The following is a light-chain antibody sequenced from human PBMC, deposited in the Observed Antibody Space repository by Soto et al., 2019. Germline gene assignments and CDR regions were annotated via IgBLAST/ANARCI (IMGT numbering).Light chain of an antibody. V-gene: IGLV2-14*01. J-gene: IGLJ3*02. CDR1: SSDVGGYNY. CDR2: DVT. CDR3: SSYTSSSTPLV. Sequence: QSALTQPASVSGSPGQSITISCTGTSSDVGGYNYVSWYQQHAGKAPKLMLYDVTNRPSGVSNRFSGSKSGNTASLTISGLHAEDEADYYSSSYTSSSTPLVFGGGTKLTVL.